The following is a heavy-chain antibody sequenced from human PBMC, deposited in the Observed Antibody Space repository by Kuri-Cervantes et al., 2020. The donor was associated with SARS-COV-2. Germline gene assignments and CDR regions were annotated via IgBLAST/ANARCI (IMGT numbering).Heavy chain of an antibody. V-gene: IGHV3-7*01. D-gene: IGHD5-24*01. CDR3: ARVDGYKYSPYYFDY. Sequence: GESLKISCAASGFTFSGHWIHWVRQAPGKGLEWVADIIEDGSEKYYVDSVKGRFTISRDNAKNSLYLQMNSLRAEDTAVYHCARVDGYKYSPYYFDYWGQGIQVTVSS. CDR2: IIEDGSEK. CDR1: GFTFSGHW. J-gene: IGHJ4*02.